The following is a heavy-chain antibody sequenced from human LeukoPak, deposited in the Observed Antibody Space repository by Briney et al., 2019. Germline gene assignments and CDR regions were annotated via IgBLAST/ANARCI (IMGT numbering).Heavy chain of an antibody. CDR3: ARDPVDTPTFDY. CDR1: GYTFTSYY. J-gene: IGHJ4*02. D-gene: IGHD5-18*01. Sequence: ASVKVSCKASGYTFTSYYMHWVRQAPGQGLEWMGIINPSGGSTSHAQKFQGRVTMTRDTSTSTVYMELSSLRSEDTAVYYCARDPVDTPTFDYWGQGILVTVSS. CDR2: INPSGGST. V-gene: IGHV1-46*01.